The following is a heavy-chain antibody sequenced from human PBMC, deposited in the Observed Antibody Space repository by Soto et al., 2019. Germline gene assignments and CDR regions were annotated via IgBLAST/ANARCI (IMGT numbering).Heavy chain of an antibody. CDR2: ISAYNGNT. D-gene: IGHD3-9*01. J-gene: IGHJ4*02. CDR3: ARHRDYDILTNYRKYYFDY. CDR1: GYTFTSYG. Sequence: GASVKVSCKASGYTFTSYGISWVRQAPGQGLEWMGWISAYNGNTNYAQKLQGRVTMTTDTSTSTAYMELRSLRSDDTAVYYCARHRDYDILTNYRKYYFDYWGQGALVTVSS. V-gene: IGHV1-18*01.